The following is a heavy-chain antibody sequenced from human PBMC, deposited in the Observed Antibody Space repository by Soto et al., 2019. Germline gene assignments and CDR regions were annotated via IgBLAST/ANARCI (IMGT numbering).Heavy chain of an antibody. Sequence: PGGSLRLSCAAFGFIVTDAWTHWVRQAPGKGPEWVGLIKSRTAGGTVEYAAPVKGRFTISRDDTKNTVYLQMNSLKTDDTAVYYCGRSYRTDPWGQGTLVTLSS. CDR1: GFIVTDAW. D-gene: IGHD2-21*01. V-gene: IGHV3-15*07. J-gene: IGHJ5*02. CDR2: IKSRTAGGTV. CDR3: GRSYRTDP.